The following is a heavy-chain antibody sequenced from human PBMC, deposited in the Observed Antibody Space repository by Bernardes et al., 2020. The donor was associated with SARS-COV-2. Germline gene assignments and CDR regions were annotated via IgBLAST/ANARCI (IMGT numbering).Heavy chain of an antibody. V-gene: IGHV3-9*01. CDR1: GFTFDDYA. J-gene: IGHJ6*02. Sequence: GGSLRLSCAASGFTFDDYAMHWVRQAPGKGLEWVSGISWNSGSIGYADSVKGRFTISRDNAKNSLYLQMNSLRAEDTALYYCAKDQISGSYWYDGMDVWGQGTTVTVSS. CDR3: AKDQISGSYWYDGMDV. D-gene: IGHD1-26*01. CDR2: ISWNSGSI.